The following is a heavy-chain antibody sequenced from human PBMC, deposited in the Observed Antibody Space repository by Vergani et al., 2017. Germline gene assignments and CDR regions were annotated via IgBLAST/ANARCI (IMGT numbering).Heavy chain of an antibody. V-gene: IGHV3-23*01. Sequence: EVQLLESGGGLVQPGGSLRLSCAASGFTFSSYAMSWVRQAPGKGLEWVSAISGSGGSTYYADSVKGRFTISRDNSKNTLYLQMNSLRAEDTAVYYCARDSWDSDRNDDAFDIWGQGTMVTVSS. CDR1: GFTFSSYA. CDR3: ARDSWDSDRNDDAFDI. D-gene: IGHD2-15*01. CDR2: ISGSGGST. J-gene: IGHJ3*02.